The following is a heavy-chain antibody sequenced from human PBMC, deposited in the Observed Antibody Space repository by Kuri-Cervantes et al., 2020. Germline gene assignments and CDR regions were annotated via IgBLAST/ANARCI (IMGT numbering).Heavy chain of an antibody. Sequence: GESLKISCAASGFTFSSYGMNWVRQAPGKGLEWVSYISSSSSSIYYADSVKGRFTISRDNAKNSLYLQMNSLRDEDTAVYYCARDWTANAGRGGQGTLVTVSS. J-gene: IGHJ4*02. D-gene: IGHD3/OR15-3a*01. CDR1: GFTFSSYG. CDR2: ISSSSSSI. V-gene: IGHV3-48*02. CDR3: ARDWTANAGR.